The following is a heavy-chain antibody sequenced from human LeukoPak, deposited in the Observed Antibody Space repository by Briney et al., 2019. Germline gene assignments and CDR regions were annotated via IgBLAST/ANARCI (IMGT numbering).Heavy chain of an antibody. Sequence: GGSLRLSCAASGFTFSSYSMNWVRQAPGKGLEWVSSISSSSSYIHYADSVKGRFTISRDNAKNSLYLQMNSLRAEDTAVYYCARGSHSRGNWFDPWGQGTLVTVSS. CDR2: ISSSSSYI. CDR1: GFTFSSYS. CDR3: ARGSHSRGNWFDP. V-gene: IGHV3-21*01. J-gene: IGHJ5*02. D-gene: IGHD6-13*01.